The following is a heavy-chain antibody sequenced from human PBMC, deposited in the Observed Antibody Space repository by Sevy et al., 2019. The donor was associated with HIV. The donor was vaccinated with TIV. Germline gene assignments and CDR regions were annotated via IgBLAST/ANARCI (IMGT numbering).Heavy chain of an antibody. V-gene: IGHV3-30*18. CDR3: ANSRGRYDGSSWLYYYYGMDV. D-gene: IGHD6-13*01. CDR1: GFTFRSFG. Sequence: GGSLRLSCTVSGFTFRSFGMHWARQAPGKGLEWVAVISKDGSDKEYADSVKGRFTISRDNSKDTLYLQLNNLSGEDMAVYYCANSRGRYDGSSWLYYYYGMDVWGQGTTVTVSS. CDR2: ISKDGSDK. J-gene: IGHJ6*02.